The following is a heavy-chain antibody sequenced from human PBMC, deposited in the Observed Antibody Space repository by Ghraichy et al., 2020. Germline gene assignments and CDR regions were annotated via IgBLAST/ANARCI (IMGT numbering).Heavy chain of an antibody. V-gene: IGHV3-30*18. CDR3: AKVSPYCTNGVCFYIDY. Sequence: GGSLRLSCAASGFTFSSYGMHWVRQAPGKGLEWVAVISYDGSNKYYADSVKGRFTISRDNSKNTLYLQMNSLRAEDTAVYYCAKVSPYCTNGVCFYIDYWGQGTLVTVSS. J-gene: IGHJ4*02. CDR1: GFTFSSYG. D-gene: IGHD2-8*01. CDR2: ISYDGSNK.